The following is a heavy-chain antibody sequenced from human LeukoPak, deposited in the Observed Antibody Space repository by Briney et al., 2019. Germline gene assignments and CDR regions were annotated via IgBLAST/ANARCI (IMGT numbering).Heavy chain of an antibody. CDR1: GFTFSSHG. V-gene: IGHV3-30*18. CDR2: ISYDGSNK. J-gene: IGHJ4*02. Sequence: PGGSLRLSCAASGFTFSSHGMHWVRQAPGKGLEWVAVISYDGSNKYYADSVKGRFTISRDNSKNTLYLQMNSLRAEDTAVYYCAKPLAPYSSGWYYFDYWGQGTLVTVSS. D-gene: IGHD6-19*01. CDR3: AKPLAPYSSGWYYFDY.